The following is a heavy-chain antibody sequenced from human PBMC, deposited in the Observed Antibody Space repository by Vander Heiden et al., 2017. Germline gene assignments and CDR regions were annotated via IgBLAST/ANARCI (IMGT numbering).Heavy chain of an antibody. Sequence: PLQSGGDVNKPGESLQLSCKVLGYSFSYYCIGWERPVPGKGLEWLDIIYPGDYNPIYGPSFQGQVTISVDKSINTAYLQWSSLKASDTAIYYCGRPFAGSSDNFHYWGQGTLVTVS. V-gene: IGHV5-51*01. CDR3: GRPFAGSSDNFHY. CDR2: IYPGDYNP. CDR1: GYSFSYYC. J-gene: IGHJ4*02. D-gene: IGHD1-1*01.